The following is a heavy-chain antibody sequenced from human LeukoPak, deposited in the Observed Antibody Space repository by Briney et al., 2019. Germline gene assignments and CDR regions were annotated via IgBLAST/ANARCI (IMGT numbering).Heavy chain of an antibody. Sequence: ASVKVSCKASGFTFTGYYMHWVRQAPGQGLEWMGWINPNSGGTNYAQKFQGRATMTRDTSISTAYMELSRLRSDDTAVYYCAREGHCSGGSCYETPTAFDIWGQGTMVTVSS. CDR3: AREGHCSGGSCYETPTAFDI. J-gene: IGHJ3*02. D-gene: IGHD2-15*01. CDR1: GFTFTGYY. V-gene: IGHV1-2*02. CDR2: INPNSGGT.